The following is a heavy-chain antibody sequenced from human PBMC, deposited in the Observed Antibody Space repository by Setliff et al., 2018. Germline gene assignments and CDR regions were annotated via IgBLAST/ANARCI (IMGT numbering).Heavy chain of an antibody. V-gene: IGHV1-18*01. CDR3: ALTTLSLCSGGNCPNALDI. D-gene: IGHD2-15*01. J-gene: IGHJ3*02. CDR2: ISGFNGVT. Sequence: ASVKVSCKASGYILTSSGITWVRQAPGPGLEWMGWISGFNGVTNYAQTFQGRITMATDTSTKMAHMELSSLRSDDTAVYFCALTTLSLCSGGNCPNALDIWGQGTMVTVSS. CDR1: GYILTSSG.